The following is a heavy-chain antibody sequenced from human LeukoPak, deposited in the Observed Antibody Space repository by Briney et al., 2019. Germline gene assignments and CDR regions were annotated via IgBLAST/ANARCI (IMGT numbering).Heavy chain of an antibody. CDR3: ASSGGIGTPYYYYGMDV. D-gene: IGHD1-26*01. CDR2: ISSSGSTI. V-gene: IGHV3-48*03. Sequence: GRSLRLSCAASGFTFSSYAMHWVRQAPGKGLEWVSYISSSGSTIYYADSVKGRFTISRDNAKNSLYLQMNSLRAEDTAVYYCASSGGIGTPYYYYGMDVWGQGTTVTVSS. CDR1: GFTFSSYA. J-gene: IGHJ6*02.